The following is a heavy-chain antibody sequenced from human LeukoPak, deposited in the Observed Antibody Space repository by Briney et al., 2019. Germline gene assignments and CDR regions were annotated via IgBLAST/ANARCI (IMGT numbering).Heavy chain of an antibody. D-gene: IGHD3-10*01. V-gene: IGHV3-9*03. CDR1: GFTFDDYA. J-gene: IGHJ4*02. Sequence: GGSLRLSCAASGFTFDDYAMHWVRQAPGKGLEWVSGISWNSGSIGYADSVKGRFTISRDNAKNSLYLQMNSLRAEDMALYYCARADYYGSGSYYLFDYWGQGTLVTVSS. CDR3: ARADYYGSGSYYLFDY. CDR2: ISWNSGSI.